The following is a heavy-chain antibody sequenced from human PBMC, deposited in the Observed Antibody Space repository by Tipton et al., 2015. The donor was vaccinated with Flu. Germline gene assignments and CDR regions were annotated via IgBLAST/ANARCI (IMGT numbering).Heavy chain of an antibody. J-gene: IGHJ4*02. CDR3: ARLEGAFEGGHCVGSNCWINF. CDR2: ITHSGDT. CDR1: GGSFSGYN. Sequence: TLSLTCAVFGGSFSGYNWNWIRQAPGKGLEWVGEITHSGDTNYNPSLKSRVIISVDTSKGHSSLNLRSVTAGDTAVYYCARLEGAFEGGHCVGSNCWINFWGQGALVTVSS. D-gene: IGHD2-21*01. V-gene: IGHV4-34*01.